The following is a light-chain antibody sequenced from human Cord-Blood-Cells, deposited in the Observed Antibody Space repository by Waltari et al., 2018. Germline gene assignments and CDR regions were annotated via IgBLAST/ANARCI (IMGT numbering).Light chain of an antibody. CDR3: QQYGSSPPYT. V-gene: IGKV3-20*01. Sequence: EIVLTQSPGTLSFSPGERATLSCRARQRVSSSYLAWYQQKPGQAPRLLIYGASSRATGSPDRFSGSGSGTDFTLTISRLEPEDFAVYYGQQYGSSPPYTFGQGTKLEIK. J-gene: IGKJ2*01. CDR1: QRVSSSY. CDR2: GAS.